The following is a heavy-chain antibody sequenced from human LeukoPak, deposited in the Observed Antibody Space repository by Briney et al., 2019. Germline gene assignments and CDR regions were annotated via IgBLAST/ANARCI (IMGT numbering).Heavy chain of an antibody. CDR2: ISSGSSYT. CDR1: GFTFSDYY. J-gene: IGHJ4*02. CDR3: ARDHYGYYGSGSYRRFDY. Sequence: GGSLRLSCAASGFTFSDYYMSWISQAPGKGLEWVSYISSGSSYTNYADSVKGRFTISRDNAKNSLYLQMNSLRAEDTAVYYCARDHYGYYGSGSYRRFDYWGQGTLVTVSS. V-gene: IGHV3-11*06. D-gene: IGHD3-10*01.